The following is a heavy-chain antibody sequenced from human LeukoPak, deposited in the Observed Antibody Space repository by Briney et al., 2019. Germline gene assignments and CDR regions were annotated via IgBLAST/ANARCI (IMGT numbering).Heavy chain of an antibody. CDR2: INPNSGGT. CDR3: ARDNGSGSYTGGGLNFDY. J-gene: IGHJ4*02. Sequence: GASVKVSCKASGYTFTGYYMHWVRQAPGQGLEWMGWINPNSGGTNYAQKFQGRVTMTRDTSISTAYMELSRLRSDDTAVYYCARDNGSGSYTGGGLNFDYWGQGTLVTVSS. V-gene: IGHV1-2*02. CDR1: GYTFTGYY. D-gene: IGHD1-26*01.